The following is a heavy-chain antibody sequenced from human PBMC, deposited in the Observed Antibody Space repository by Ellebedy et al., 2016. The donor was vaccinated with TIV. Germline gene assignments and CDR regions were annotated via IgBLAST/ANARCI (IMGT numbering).Heavy chain of an antibody. CDR2: IIPIRGIA. CDR3: ARDSGAYCGGDCYNIDY. Sequence: AASVKVSCKASGGTFSSYAISWVRQAPGQGLEWMGRIIPIRGIANYAQKFQGRVTITADKSTSTAYMELSSLRSEDTAVYYCARDSGAYCGGDCYNIDYWGQGTLVTVSS. J-gene: IGHJ4*02. V-gene: IGHV1-69*04. D-gene: IGHD2-21*02. CDR1: GGTFSSYA.